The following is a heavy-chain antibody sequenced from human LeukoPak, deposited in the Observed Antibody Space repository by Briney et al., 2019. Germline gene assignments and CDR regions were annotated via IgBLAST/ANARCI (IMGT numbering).Heavy chain of an antibody. CDR3: ARDRTRAAGTLDY. CDR2: ISHEGSGN. J-gene: IGHJ4*02. D-gene: IGHD6-13*01. Sequence: PGRSLRLSCAASGLSFSSYGMHWVRQAPGKGLEWVAVISHEGSGNYYADSVKGRFTISRDNSKNMVYLQMNSLRAEDTAVYYCARDRTRAAGTLDYWGQGTLVTVSS. CDR1: GLSFSSYG. V-gene: IGHV3-30*03.